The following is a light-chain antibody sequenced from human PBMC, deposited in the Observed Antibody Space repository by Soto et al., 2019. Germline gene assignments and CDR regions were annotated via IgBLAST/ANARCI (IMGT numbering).Light chain of an antibody. CDR2: DVT. Sequence: QSALTQPASVSGSPGQSITISCTGTSSGDYNYVSWYQQHPGKAPKLMIYDVTNRPSGVSNRFSGSKSGNTASLTISGLQAEDEADYYCSSYTSSSTSSITLTVFGGGTKVTVL. CDR1: SSGDYNY. CDR3: SSYTSSSTSSITLTV. V-gene: IGLV2-14*01. J-gene: IGLJ2*01.